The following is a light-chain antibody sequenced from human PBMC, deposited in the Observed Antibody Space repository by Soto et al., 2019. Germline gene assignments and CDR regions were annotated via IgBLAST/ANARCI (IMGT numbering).Light chain of an antibody. CDR1: QGIGSY. J-gene: IGKJ5*01. V-gene: IGKV1-39*01. Sequence: DIQLTQSPSFLSASIGDRVTITCRASQGIGSYLAWYQRKPGKAPKLLIYSASSLQSGVPSRFSGSGSGTHFTLTISSLQPEDFATYYCQQTYNIPITFGQGTRLEIK. CDR3: QQTYNIPIT. CDR2: SAS.